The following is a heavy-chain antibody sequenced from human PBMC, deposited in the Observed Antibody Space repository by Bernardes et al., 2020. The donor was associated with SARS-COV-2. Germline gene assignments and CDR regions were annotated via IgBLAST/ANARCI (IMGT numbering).Heavy chain of an antibody. J-gene: IGHJ4*02. CDR3: ARENWD. CDR2: IKHDGSEK. Sequence: GGSLRLSCAASGFTFNIFWMSWVRQAPGKGLEWVANIKHDGSEKYYVDSVKGRFTISRDNAKNSLYLQMNSLRADDTAVYYCARENWDWGQGTLVTVSS. V-gene: IGHV3-7*01. D-gene: IGHD7-27*01. CDR1: GFTFNIFW.